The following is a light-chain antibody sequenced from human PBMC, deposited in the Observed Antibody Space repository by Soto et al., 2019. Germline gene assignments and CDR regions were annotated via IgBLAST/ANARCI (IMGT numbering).Light chain of an antibody. CDR1: QSVSSY. Sequence: EIVLTQSPVTLSLSPGERATLSCRASQSVSSYLAWYQQKPGQAPRLLIYGASSRATGIPDRFSGSGSGTDFTLTISSLQSEDSAVYYCQQYNNWPPKTFGQGTKVDI. CDR2: GAS. V-gene: IGKV3D-15*01. CDR3: QQYNNWPPKT. J-gene: IGKJ1*01.